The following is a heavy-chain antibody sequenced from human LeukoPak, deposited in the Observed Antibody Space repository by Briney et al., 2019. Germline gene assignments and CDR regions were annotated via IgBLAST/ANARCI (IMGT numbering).Heavy chain of an antibody. CDR1: GFTFSSNY. V-gene: IGHV3-53*01. D-gene: IGHD6-6*01. J-gene: IGHJ4*02. CDR2: IYSGGRT. CDR3: AREGSSSSYYFDY. Sequence: GGSLRLSCAAPGFTFSSNYMSWVRQAPGKGLEWVSVIYSGGRTYYADSVKGRFTISRDNSRNTLYLQMNSLRAEDTAVYYCAREGSSSSYYFDYWGQGTLVTVSS.